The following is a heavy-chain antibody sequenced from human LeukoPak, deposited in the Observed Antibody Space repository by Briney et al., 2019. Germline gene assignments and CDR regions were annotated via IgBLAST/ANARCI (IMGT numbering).Heavy chain of an antibody. Sequence: PSETLSLTCTVSGGSISSSSYYWGWIRQPPGKGLEWIGSIYYSGSTYYNPSLKSRVTISVDTSKNQFSLKLSSVTAADTAVYYCASGLEYSSSGLFDYWGQGTLVTVSS. V-gene: IGHV4-39*01. CDR2: IYYSGST. J-gene: IGHJ4*02. CDR3: ASGLEYSSSGLFDY. CDR1: GGSISSSSYY. D-gene: IGHD6-6*01.